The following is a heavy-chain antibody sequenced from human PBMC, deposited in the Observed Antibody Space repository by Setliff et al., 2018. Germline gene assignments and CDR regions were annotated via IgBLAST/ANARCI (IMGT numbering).Heavy chain of an antibody. CDR3: ARGGLHSWFDP. J-gene: IGHJ5*02. Sequence: KPSETLSLTCAASGGTFTYYYWTWIRQSPEKGLEWIGTIYQNGITYYNPSVKSRVTISVDTSKSQFSLKLSSVTAADTAVYYCARGGLHSWFDPWGQGTLVTVSS. V-gene: IGHV4-34*01. D-gene: IGHD4-4*01. CDR2: IYQNGIT. CDR1: GGTFTYYY.